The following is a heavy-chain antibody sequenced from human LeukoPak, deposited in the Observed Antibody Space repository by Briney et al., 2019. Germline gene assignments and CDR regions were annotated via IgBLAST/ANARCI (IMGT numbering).Heavy chain of an antibody. CDR2: ISGSGGST. J-gene: IGHJ4*02. V-gene: IGHV3-23*01. Sequence: GGSLRLSCAASGFTFSSYAMSWVRQAPGKGLEWVSAISGSGGSTYYADSVKGRFTISRDSSKNTLYLQMNSLRAEDTAVYYCATATYYDILTGYYDYWGQGTLVTVSS. CDR1: GFTFSSYA. D-gene: IGHD3-9*01. CDR3: ATATYYDILTGYYDY.